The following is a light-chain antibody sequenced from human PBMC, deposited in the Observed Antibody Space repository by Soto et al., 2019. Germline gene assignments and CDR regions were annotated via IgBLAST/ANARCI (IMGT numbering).Light chain of an antibody. CDR3: QQYCSSPLT. V-gene: IGKV3-20*01. Sequence: EIVLTQSPGTLSLSPGERATLSCRASETVRSSNLAWYQQKPGQAPRLLMYGASSRATGIPDRFSGSGSGTAFTLTVSRLETEDFAVYYWQQYCSSPLTFGGGTKVEIK. CDR1: ETVRSSN. CDR2: GAS. J-gene: IGKJ4*01.